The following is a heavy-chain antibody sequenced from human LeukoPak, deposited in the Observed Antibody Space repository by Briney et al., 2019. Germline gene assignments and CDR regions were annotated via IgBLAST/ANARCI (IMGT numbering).Heavy chain of an antibody. V-gene: IGHV4-59*12. CDR2: IYYSGST. CDR3: ARDHLANLASRLFDP. CDR1: GGSISSYY. Sequence: PSETLSLTCTVSGGSISSYYWSWIRQPPGKGLEWIGYIYYSGSTNYNPSLKSRVTISVETSKNQFSLKLSSVTAADTAVYYCARDHLANLASRLFDPWGQGTLVTVSS. J-gene: IGHJ5*02. D-gene: IGHD3-3*01.